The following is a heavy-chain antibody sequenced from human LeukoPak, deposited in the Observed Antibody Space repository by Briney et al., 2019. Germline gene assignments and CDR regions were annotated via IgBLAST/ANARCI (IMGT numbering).Heavy chain of an antibody. Sequence: SGTLSLTCAVSGGSISSSNWWSWVRQPPGKGLEWIGEIYHSGSTSYNPSLKSRVTISVDKSKNQFSLKLSSVTAADTAVYYCARGSIAAGWYYFDYWGQGTLVTVSS. D-gene: IGHD6-13*01. J-gene: IGHJ4*02. CDR3: ARGSIAAGWYYFDY. V-gene: IGHV4-4*02. CDR1: GGSISSSNW. CDR2: IYHSGST.